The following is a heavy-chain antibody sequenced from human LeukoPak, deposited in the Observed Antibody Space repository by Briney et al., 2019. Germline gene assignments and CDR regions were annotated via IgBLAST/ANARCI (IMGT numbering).Heavy chain of an antibody. Sequence: ASVKVSCKVSGYTLTELSMHWVRQAPGKGLEWMGGFDPEDGETIYAQKFQGRVTMTEDTSTDTAYMELSGLRSEDTAVYYCATAELWGGYELPNLWGQGTLVTVPS. CDR2: FDPEDGET. V-gene: IGHV1-24*01. CDR3: ATAELWGGYELPNL. CDR1: GYTLTELS. J-gene: IGHJ5*02. D-gene: IGHD5-12*01.